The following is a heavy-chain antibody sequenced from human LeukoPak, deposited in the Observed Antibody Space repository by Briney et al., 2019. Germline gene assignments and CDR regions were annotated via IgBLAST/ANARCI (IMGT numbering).Heavy chain of an antibody. CDR3: AKDVDYYGSGRGAFDI. J-gene: IGHJ3*02. V-gene: IGHV3-48*01. CDR1: GFTFSTYS. Sequence: GGSLRLSCAASGFTFSTYSMTWVRQAPGKGLEWISHISAASWGIKYADSVKGRFTTSRDNSKNTLYLQMNSLRAEDTAVYYCAKDVDYYGSGRGAFDIWGQGTMVTVSS. CDR2: ISAASWGI. D-gene: IGHD3-10*01.